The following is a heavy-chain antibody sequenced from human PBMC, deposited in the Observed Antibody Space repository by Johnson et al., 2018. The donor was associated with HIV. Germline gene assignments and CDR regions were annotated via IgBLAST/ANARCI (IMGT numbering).Heavy chain of an antibody. CDR1: GFTFNNYA. D-gene: IGHD6-13*01. J-gene: IGHJ3*02. Sequence: QVQLVESGGGVVQPGRSLRLSCAASGFTFNNYAMHWVRQAPGKGLEWVAVISYDGSNKYYADSVKGRFTISRYNSKNTVYLQMNSLRAEDTAVYYCARAGWRQLVEDAFDIWGQGTMVTVSS. V-gene: IGHV3-30-3*01. CDR3: ARAGWRQLVEDAFDI. CDR2: ISYDGSNK.